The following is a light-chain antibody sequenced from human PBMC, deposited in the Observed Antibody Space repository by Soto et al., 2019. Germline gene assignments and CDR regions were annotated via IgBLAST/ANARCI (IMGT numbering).Light chain of an antibody. CDR3: SSYTASSTYV. J-gene: IGLJ1*01. CDR1: SSDVGYYNY. V-gene: IGLV2-14*01. Sequence: QSVLTQPASVSGSPGQSITISCTGTSSDVGYYNYVSWFQEHPGKAPKLMIYEASNRPSGVANRFSGSKSGNTASLTISGLQAEDEADYYCSSYTASSTYVFGTGTKVTVL. CDR2: EAS.